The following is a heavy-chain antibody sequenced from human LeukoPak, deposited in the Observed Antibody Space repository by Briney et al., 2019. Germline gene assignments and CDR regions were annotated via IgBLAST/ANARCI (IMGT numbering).Heavy chain of an antibody. Sequence: GRSLRLSCVASGFTFNRCGMQWVRHAPGKGLEWVARILYDGSREYYADSVEGRFTIARDNSNNTLYLEMNSLREEDTAVYYCVKSSGTEDYGMDAWGQGTTVTVSS. J-gene: IGHJ6*02. CDR1: GFTFNRCG. CDR3: VKSSGTEDYGMDA. V-gene: IGHV3-30*18. D-gene: IGHD3-10*01. CDR2: ILYDGSRE.